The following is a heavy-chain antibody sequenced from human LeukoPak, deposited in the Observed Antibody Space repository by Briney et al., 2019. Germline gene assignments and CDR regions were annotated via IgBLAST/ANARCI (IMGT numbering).Heavy chain of an antibody. CDR1: GGTFSSYA. CDR3: ARVIAAAGGYYFDC. J-gene: IGHJ4*02. CDR2: IIPIFGTA. V-gene: IGHV1-69*01. D-gene: IGHD6-13*01. Sequence: ASVKVSCKASGGTFSSYAISWVRQAPGQGLEWMGGIIPIFGTANYAQKFQGRVTITADESTSTAYMELSSLRSEDTAVYYCARVIAAAGGYYFDCWGQGTLVTVSS.